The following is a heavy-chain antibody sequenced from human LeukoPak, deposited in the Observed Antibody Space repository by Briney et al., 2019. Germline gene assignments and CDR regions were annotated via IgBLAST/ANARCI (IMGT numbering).Heavy chain of an antibody. Sequence: GGSLRLSCAASGFTFSGSAMHWVRQASGKGLEWVGRIRSKANNYATAYAASVRGRFTISRDDSKTTVYLQMNSLKTEDTAVYYCTRLPLTDIAVAGSDYWGQGTLVTVSS. J-gene: IGHJ4*02. D-gene: IGHD6-19*01. V-gene: IGHV3-73*01. CDR2: IRSKANNYAT. CDR3: TRLPLTDIAVAGSDY. CDR1: GFTFSGSA.